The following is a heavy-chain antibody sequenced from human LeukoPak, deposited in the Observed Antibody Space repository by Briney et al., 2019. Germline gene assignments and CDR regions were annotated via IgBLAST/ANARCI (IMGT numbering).Heavy chain of an antibody. CDR3: ARLFGGVTTYDY. CDR2: INPDGSDR. Sequence: PGESLRLSCAASGFSFSGYWMSWVRLGPGKGLEWVASINPDGSDRKFVESVRGRFTISRDNAKNSLFLEMSSLTADDTAVYYCARLFGGVTTYDYWGQGTLVTVSS. D-gene: IGHD3-16*01. V-gene: IGHV3-7*01. J-gene: IGHJ4*02. CDR1: GFSFSGYW.